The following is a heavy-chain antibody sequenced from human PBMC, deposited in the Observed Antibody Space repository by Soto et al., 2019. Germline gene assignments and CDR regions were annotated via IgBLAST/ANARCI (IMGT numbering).Heavy chain of an antibody. V-gene: IGHV3-74*01. J-gene: IGHJ3*02. Sequence: GGSLRLSCAASGFPFSHYWMHWVRQTPGKGLVWVSRINPAGTITNYADSVEGRFTISRDNADSALFLQMNSLSAEDTAIYYCAKDWGGFDTSDYYYVVRGNAFDIWGQGTMVTVSS. CDR3: AKDWGGFDTSDYYYVVRGNAFDI. CDR1: GFPFSHYW. CDR2: INPAGTIT. D-gene: IGHD3-22*01.